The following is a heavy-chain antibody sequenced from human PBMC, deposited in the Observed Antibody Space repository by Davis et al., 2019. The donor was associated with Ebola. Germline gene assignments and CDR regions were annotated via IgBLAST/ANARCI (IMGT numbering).Heavy chain of an antibody. J-gene: IGHJ3*02. Sequence: GESLKIPCKDSGNSFATHWIGWVRQMPGKGLEWMGIIYTGDFDTRYSPSFRGQVTISADKSIKTAFLQWSSLKASDTAMYYCASLRRTITGMDDAFDIWGQGTVVTVSS. D-gene: IGHD2-8*02. CDR1: GNSFATHW. CDR3: ASLRRTITGMDDAFDI. V-gene: IGHV5-51*01. CDR2: IYTGDFDT.